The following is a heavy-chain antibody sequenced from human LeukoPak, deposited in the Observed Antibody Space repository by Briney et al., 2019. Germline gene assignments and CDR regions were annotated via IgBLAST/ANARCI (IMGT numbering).Heavy chain of an antibody. CDR1: GGSFSGYY. Sequence: SETLSLTCAVYGGSFSGYYWRWIRQPPGKGLEWVGEISHSGSTNYNPSLKSRVTISVYTYKNQFSLKLSSVTAADTAMYYCARASYDFWSGPNTDYWGDGTPVTVSS. CDR3: ARASYDFWSGPNTDY. J-gene: IGHJ4*03. V-gene: IGHV4-34*01. D-gene: IGHD3-3*01. CDR2: ISHSGST.